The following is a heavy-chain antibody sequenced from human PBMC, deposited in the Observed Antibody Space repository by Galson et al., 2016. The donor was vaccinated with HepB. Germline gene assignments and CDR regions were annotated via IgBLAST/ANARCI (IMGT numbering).Heavy chain of an antibody. V-gene: IGHV4-39*02. CDR2: IVYGVTA. J-gene: IGHJ3*02. D-gene: IGHD1-14*01. Sequence: SETLSLTCTLSGDSITSALYYSAWIRQAPGKGLEWIGHIVYGVTAYYTPSLKSRVAISIDAIKNFFSLNLTSVTPADTAIFSCARPPGSVPVPNDAFDIWGQGTTVTVAS. CDR3: ARPPGSVPVPNDAFDI. CDR1: GDSITSALYY.